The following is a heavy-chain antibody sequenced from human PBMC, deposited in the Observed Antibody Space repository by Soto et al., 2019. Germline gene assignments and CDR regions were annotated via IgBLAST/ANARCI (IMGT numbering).Heavy chain of an antibody. CDR1: GYTFTDYY. CDR3: ARDWGHYSGSGSFPSPHPIDP. Sequence: GASVKVSCKASGYTFTDYYSHWVRQAPGQGLEWMGWINPNSGGTHYAQKFQGWVTMTRDTSISTAYMELSRLSSDDTAVFYCARDWGHYSGSGSFPSPHPIDPWGPGTLVTVSS. V-gene: IGHV1-2*04. D-gene: IGHD3-10*01. CDR2: INPNSGGT. J-gene: IGHJ5*02.